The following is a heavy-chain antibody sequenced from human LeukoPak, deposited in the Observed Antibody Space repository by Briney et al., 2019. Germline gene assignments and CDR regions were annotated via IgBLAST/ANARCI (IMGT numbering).Heavy chain of an antibody. CDR1: GFTLSNYD. Sequence: GGSLRLSCAASGFTLSNYDMNWVRQAPGKGLEWVSSISTSSRYIYYKDSVRGRFTIPRDDAKNSLYLEMNSLRAEDTAVYYCAGADCSSSTCYLRRSWFDPWGQGTLVTVSS. D-gene: IGHD2-2*01. CDR2: ISTSSRYI. J-gene: IGHJ5*02. V-gene: IGHV3-21*01. CDR3: AGADCSSSTCYLRRSWFDP.